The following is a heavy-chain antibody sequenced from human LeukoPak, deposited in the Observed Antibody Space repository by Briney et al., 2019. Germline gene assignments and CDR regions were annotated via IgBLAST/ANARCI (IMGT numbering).Heavy chain of an antibody. CDR3: ARVVTGTTSNWFDP. CDR2: IYHSGST. V-gene: IGHV4-38-2*02. D-gene: IGHD1-7*01. Sequence: PPETLSLTCTVSGYSIRSGYYWGWIRQPPGKGLEWIGSIYHSGSTYYNPSLKSRVTISVDTSKNQFSLKLSSVTAADTAVYYCARVVTGTTSNWFDPWGQGTLVTVSS. J-gene: IGHJ5*02. CDR1: GYSIRSGYY.